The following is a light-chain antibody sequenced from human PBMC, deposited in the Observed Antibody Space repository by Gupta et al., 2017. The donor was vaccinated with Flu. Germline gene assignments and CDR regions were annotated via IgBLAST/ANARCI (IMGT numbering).Light chain of an antibody. Sequence: QSARTQLGSVSGSPGQSITIACTGTSSDVGGYNYVSWYQQPPGKAPKLIVYEVSNRPSGVSPRFSASKSGNTASLTISGHQAEDAADYYYTSYTSSSTRVFGGGTKLTVL. V-gene: IGLV2-14*01. J-gene: IGLJ3*02. CDR1: SSDVGGYNY. CDR2: EVS. CDR3: TSYTSSSTRV.